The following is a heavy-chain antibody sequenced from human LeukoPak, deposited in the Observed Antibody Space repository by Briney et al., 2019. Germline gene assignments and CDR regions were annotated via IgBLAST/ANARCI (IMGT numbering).Heavy chain of an antibody. CDR1: GGSISSYY. D-gene: IGHD5-24*01. Sequence: PSETLSLTCTVSGGSISSYYWSWIRQPPGKGLEWIGYIYYSGSTNYNPSLKSRVTISVDTSKNQFSLKLSSVTAADTAVYYCARGEMATIAPIDYWGQGTLVTVSS. V-gene: IGHV4-59*01. CDR3: ARGEMATIAPIDY. CDR2: IYYSGST. J-gene: IGHJ4*02.